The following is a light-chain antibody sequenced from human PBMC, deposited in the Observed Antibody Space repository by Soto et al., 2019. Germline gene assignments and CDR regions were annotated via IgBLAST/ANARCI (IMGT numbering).Light chain of an antibody. Sequence: DIQMTQSPSSLSASAGDRVTITCRASQSIATFLNWYQQKPGKAPKLLISAASRLQSGVPARFSGSGSGTDFTLTISSLQPDDFATYYCQQSYNTVWTFGQGTKVEIQ. V-gene: IGKV1-39*01. J-gene: IGKJ1*01. CDR2: AAS. CDR1: QSIATF. CDR3: QQSYNTVWT.